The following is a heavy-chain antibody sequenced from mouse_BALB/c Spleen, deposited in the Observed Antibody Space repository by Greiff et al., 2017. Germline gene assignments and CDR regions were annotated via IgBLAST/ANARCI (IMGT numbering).Heavy chain of an antibody. V-gene: IGHV1-39*01. J-gene: IGHJ3*01. D-gene: IGHD1-1*01. CDR1: GYSFTDYI. Sequence: VQLQQTGPELVKPGASVKISCKASGYSFTDYIMLWVKQSHGKSLEWIGNINPYYGSTSYNLKFKGKATLTVDKSSSTAYMQLNSLTSEDSAVYYCARSGYYGSSSWFAYWGQGTLVTVSA. CDR3: ARSGYYGSSSWFAY. CDR2: INPYYGST.